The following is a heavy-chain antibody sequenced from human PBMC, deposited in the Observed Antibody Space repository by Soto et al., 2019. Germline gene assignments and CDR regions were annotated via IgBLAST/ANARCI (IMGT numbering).Heavy chain of an antibody. CDR2: IYYRGST. J-gene: IGHJ5*02. CDR1: GGSISSYY. Sequence: SETLSLTCTVSGGSISSYYWSWIRQPAGKGLEWIGYIYYRGSTNYNPSLKSPVTISVDTSKNQFSLKLSSVTAADTAVYYCARGGTIFGVVGWFDPWGQGTLVTVS. V-gene: IGHV4-59*01. CDR3: ARGGTIFGVVGWFDP. D-gene: IGHD3-3*01.